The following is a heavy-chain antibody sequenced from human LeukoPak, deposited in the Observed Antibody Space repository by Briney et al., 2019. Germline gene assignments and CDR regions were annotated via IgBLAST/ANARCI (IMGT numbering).Heavy chain of an antibody. Sequence: ASVKVSCKASGYPFTTYGISWVRQAPGQGLEWMGWISTYNGDTNYAQKFQGRIIMTTDTSTSTAYIELRSLRSDDTAVYYCARGGGYNDYWGQGTLVTVSS. CDR2: ISTYNGDT. CDR1: GYPFTTYG. CDR3: ARGGGYNDY. V-gene: IGHV1-18*01. D-gene: IGHD5-24*01. J-gene: IGHJ4*02.